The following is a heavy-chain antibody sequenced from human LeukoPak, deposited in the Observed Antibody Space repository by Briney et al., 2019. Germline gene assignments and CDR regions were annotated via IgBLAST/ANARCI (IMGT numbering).Heavy chain of an antibody. D-gene: IGHD1-14*01. CDR3: ARAEFTFYGRLDH. Sequence: GTSVKVSCKASGYTFTGYYIHWVRQAPGQGLEWMGWINPNNGETRYAQKFQGRLTMTRDTSISTTYMEENRLTFDDPAVFYCARAEFTFYGRLDHGGQGTLVTVSS. CDR2: INPNNGET. CDR1: GYTFTGYY. J-gene: IGHJ4*02. V-gene: IGHV1-2*02.